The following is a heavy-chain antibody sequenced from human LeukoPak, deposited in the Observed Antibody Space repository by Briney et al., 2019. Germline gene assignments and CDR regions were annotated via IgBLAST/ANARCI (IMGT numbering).Heavy chain of an antibody. J-gene: IGHJ4*02. CDR1: GFTFSSYG. CDR3: AKDGSRVTASFYFDY. Sequence: PGGSLRLSCAASGFTFSSYGMHWVRQAPGKGLEWVAVISYDGSNKYYADSVKGRFTISRDNSRNTLYLQMNSLRAEDTAVYYCAKDGSRVTASFYFDYWGQGTLVTVSS. V-gene: IGHV3-30*18. D-gene: IGHD2-21*02. CDR2: ISYDGSNK.